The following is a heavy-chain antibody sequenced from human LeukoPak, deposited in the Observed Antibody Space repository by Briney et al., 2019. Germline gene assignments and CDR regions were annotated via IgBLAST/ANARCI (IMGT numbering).Heavy chain of an antibody. V-gene: IGHV3-33*01. CDR1: GFTFSSYG. Sequence: GGSLRLSCAASGFTFSSYGMHWVRQAPGKGLEGVAVIWYDGSNKYYADSVKGRFTISRDNSKNTLYLQMNSLRAEDTAVYYCARAWPNTWNDYWGQGTLVTVSS. CDR2: IWYDGSNK. J-gene: IGHJ4*02. D-gene: IGHD1-1*01. CDR3: ARAWPNTWNDY.